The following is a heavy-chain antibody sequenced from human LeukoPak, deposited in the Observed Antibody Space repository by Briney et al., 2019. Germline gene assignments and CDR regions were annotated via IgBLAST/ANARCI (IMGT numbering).Heavy chain of an antibody. V-gene: IGHV3-9*01. CDR1: GFTFDDYA. D-gene: IGHD1-26*01. CDR2: ISWNSGSI. Sequence: GGSLRLSCAASGFTFDDYAMHWVRQAPGKGLEWVSGISWNSGSIGYADSVKGRFTISRDNAKNSLYLQMNSLKTEDTAVYYCAKVSGKWEILDYWGQGTLVTVSS. CDR3: AKVSGKWEILDY. J-gene: IGHJ4*02.